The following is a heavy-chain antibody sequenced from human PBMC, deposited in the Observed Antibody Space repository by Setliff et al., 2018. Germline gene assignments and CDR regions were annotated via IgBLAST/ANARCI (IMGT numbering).Heavy chain of an antibody. Sequence: GGSLRLSCAASGFTFSSYWMSWVRQAPGKGLEWVANIKEDGSEKYYVDSVKGRFTISRDNTKNSLYLQMNSLRGEDTAVYHCTRDQDYYGMDVWGQGTTVTVSS. CDR2: IKEDGSEK. V-gene: IGHV3-7*01. J-gene: IGHJ6*02. CDR3: TRDQDYYGMDV. CDR1: GFTFSSYW.